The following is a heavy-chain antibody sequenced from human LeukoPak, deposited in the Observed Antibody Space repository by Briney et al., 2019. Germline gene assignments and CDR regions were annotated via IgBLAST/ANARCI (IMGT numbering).Heavy chain of an antibody. CDR2: ISGSGGST. Sequence: PGGSLRLSCAASGFTFSSYAMSWVRQAPGKGLEWVSAISGSGGSTYYADSVKRRFTISRDNSKNTLYLQMNTLRAEDTAVYYCAKFRPVTSVAGTIFHYWGQGTLVTVSS. D-gene: IGHD6-19*01. CDR3: AKFRPVTSVAGTIFHY. CDR1: GFTFSSYA. J-gene: IGHJ4*02. V-gene: IGHV3-23*01.